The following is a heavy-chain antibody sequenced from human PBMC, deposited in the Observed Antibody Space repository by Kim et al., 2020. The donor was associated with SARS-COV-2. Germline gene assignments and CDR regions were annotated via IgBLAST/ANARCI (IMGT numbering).Heavy chain of an antibody. D-gene: IGHD1-1*01. J-gene: IGHJ6*02. CDR3: TRLYDRPPYYYYGMDV. CDR1: GFTFSGSA. V-gene: IGHV3-73*01. CDR2: IRSKANSYAT. Sequence: GGSLRLSCAASGFTFSGSAMHWVRQASGKGLEWVRRIRSKANSYATAYAASVKGRFTISRDDSKNTAYLQMNSLKTEDTAVYYCTRLYDRPPYYYYGMDVWGQGTTVTVSS.